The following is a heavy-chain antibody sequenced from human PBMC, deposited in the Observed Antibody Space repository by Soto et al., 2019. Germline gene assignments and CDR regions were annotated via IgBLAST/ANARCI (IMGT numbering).Heavy chain of an antibody. J-gene: IGHJ4*02. CDR3: AREEYYYDSSGYRPAFDY. CDR2: ISGSGGST. CDR1: GLTFSRYP. Sequence: GGPLRLSCAASGLTFSRYPMIGAPQSPGRGAEWFLAISGSGGSTYYADSVKGRFTISRDNSKNTLYLQMNSLRAEDTAVYYCAREEYYYDSSGYRPAFDYWGQGTLVTVSS. V-gene: IGHV3-23*01. D-gene: IGHD3-22*01.